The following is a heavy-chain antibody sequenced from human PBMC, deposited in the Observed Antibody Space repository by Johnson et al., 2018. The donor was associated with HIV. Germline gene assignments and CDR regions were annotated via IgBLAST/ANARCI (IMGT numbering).Heavy chain of an antibody. CDR1: RIFFDDYG. D-gene: IGHD3-3*01. V-gene: IGHV3-20*04. CDR2: LNCSGGRT. CDR3: ARGGVIHDAFDI. J-gene: IGHJ3*02. Sequence: VQLVESGGGVVRPGGSLRLSCADSRIFFDDYGMSGVRQSPGKGLEWVSGLNCSGGRTGYADSVKCRFTISRDNAKNSLYVQMNSLRVEDTAVYYCARGGVIHDAFDIWGQGTMVTVSS.